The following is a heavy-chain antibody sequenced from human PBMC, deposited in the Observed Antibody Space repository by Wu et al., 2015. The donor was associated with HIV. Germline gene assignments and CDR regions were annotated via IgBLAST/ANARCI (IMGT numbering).Heavy chain of an antibody. D-gene: IGHD2-2*01. J-gene: IGHJ6*03. V-gene: IGHV1-2*02. CDR1: GYTFTGYY. CDR3: ACRGYCSSTSCYGGLYYYYYMDV. Sequence: QVQLVQSGAEVKKPGASVKVSCKASGYTFTGYYMHWVRQAPGQGLEWMGWINPNSGGTNYAQKFQGRVTMTRDTSISTAYMELSRLRSDDTAVYYCACRGYCSSTSCYGGLYYYYYMDVWAKGPTVTVSS. CDR2: INPNSGGT.